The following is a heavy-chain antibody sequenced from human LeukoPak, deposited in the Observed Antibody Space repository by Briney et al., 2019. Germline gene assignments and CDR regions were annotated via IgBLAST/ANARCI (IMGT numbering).Heavy chain of an antibody. CDR3: ARAPTTRSPFDY. J-gene: IGHJ4*02. V-gene: IGHV3-30*04. D-gene: IGHD1-1*01. Sequence: GGALRLSGAASGFTFSSNAMHWVRQSPGKGLEWVAVISSDGSNEYYGDSVKGRFTISRDNSKNTLYLQMNSLRGEATAVYYCARAPTTRSPFDYWGQGTLVTVSS. CDR1: GFTFSSNA. CDR2: ISSDGSNE.